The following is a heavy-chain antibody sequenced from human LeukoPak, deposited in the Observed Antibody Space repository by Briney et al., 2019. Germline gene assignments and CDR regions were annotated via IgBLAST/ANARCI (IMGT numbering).Heavy chain of an antibody. CDR1: GLTFSFSTSG. D-gene: IGHD3-16*02. CDR3: AREGGTIEIGEFDY. J-gene: IGHJ4*02. CDR2: IQCDGGEK. V-gene: IGHV3-30*02. Sequence: GGSLRLSCAASGLTFSFSTSGMLRVRPAPGKELEWVTIIQCDGGEKYNADSVKGRCTTSRDNSKNTVYLQMNSLTGEDTAIYYCAREGGTIEIGEFDYWGQGTLVTVSS.